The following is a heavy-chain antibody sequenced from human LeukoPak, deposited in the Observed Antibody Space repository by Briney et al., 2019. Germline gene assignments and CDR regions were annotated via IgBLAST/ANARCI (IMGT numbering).Heavy chain of an antibody. V-gene: IGHV3-66*01. CDR1: GFTVSSNY. CDR3: ARSPPFRQQLVTPTYYFDY. Sequence: GGSVRLSCAASGFTVSSNYMSWVRQTPGKGLEWVSVIYSGGSTYYADSVKGRFTISRDNSKNTLYLQMNSLRAEDTAVYYCARSPPFRQQLVTPTYYFDYWGQGTLVTVSS. J-gene: IGHJ4*02. D-gene: IGHD6-13*01. CDR2: IYSGGST.